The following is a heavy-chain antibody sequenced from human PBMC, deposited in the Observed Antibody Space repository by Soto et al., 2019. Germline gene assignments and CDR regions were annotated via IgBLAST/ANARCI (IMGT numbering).Heavy chain of an antibody. Sequence: GASVKVSCKASGGSFSNFGISWVRQAPGQGLEWMGGIVPVISRPNYAQRFRDRLTIPTNKSTSTGYIELISLRSDDTAVYYCAREGSGYNFWGQGTQVTVSS. D-gene: IGHD5-12*01. V-gene: IGHV1-69*10. CDR1: GGSFSNFG. J-gene: IGHJ4*02. CDR2: IVPVISRP. CDR3: AREGSGYNF.